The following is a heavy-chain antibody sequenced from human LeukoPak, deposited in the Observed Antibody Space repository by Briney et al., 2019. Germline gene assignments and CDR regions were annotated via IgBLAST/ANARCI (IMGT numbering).Heavy chain of an antibody. CDR2: SYLNDDN. CDR1: GCSLSTRGVG. D-gene: IGHD1-26*01. V-gene: IGHV2-5*01. CDR3: AHRGGGSFDI. J-gene: IGHJ3*02. Sequence: SGPTLVNPTQTLTLTCTFSGCSLSTRGVGVGWMRQPSGEALEWLALSYLNDDNRYIPSLNSTLTITKDTSKNQVVLTMTNMDPVDTATSYCAHRGGGSFDIWGQGTMVTVSS.